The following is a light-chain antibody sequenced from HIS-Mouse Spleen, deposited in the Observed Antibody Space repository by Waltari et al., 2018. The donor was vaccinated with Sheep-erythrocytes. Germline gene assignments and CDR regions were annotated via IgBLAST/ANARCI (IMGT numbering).Light chain of an antibody. V-gene: IGLV2-23*03. CDR2: EGS. J-gene: IGLJ2*01. CDR1: SSDVGSYNL. CDR3: CSYAGSSTFHVV. Sequence: QSALTQPASVSGSPGQSITISCTGTSSDVGSYNLVSWYQQHPGKAPKLMIYEGSKRPSWVSNRFSGSKSGNTASLTISVLQAEDEADYYCCSYAGSSTFHVVFGGGTKLTVL.